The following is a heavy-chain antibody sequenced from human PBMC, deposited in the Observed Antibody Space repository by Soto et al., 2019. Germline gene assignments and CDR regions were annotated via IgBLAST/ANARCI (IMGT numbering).Heavy chain of an antibody. Sequence: VGSLRLSCEASGFAFRSCAMHWVRQAPGRGLEWVAFISHDGIRRYYADSVKGRFIISRDNTKTTSFLQLNSLTGEDTAPYYRIKDRTATWSFDSWGQGALVPVSS. D-gene: IGHD2-8*02. CDR2: ISHDGIRR. J-gene: IGHJ4*02. CDR3: IKDRTATWSFDS. V-gene: IGHV3-30*18. CDR1: GFAFRSCA.